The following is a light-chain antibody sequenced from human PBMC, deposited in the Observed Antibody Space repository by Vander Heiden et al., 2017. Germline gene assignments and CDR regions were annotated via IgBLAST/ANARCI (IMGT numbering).Light chain of an antibody. CDR1: TTNIENNY. CDR2: RDN. V-gene: IGLV1-47*01. Sequence: QSVLPQPPSTFGTPGPRVTFSCSGSTTNIENNYVYWYQKFPGTAPKIVIYRDNQRPSGISDRFSGSKSGTSASLAISGLRSEDEADYYCATWDDSLSSWVFGGGTGLTVL. J-gene: IGLJ3*02. CDR3: ATWDDSLSSWV.